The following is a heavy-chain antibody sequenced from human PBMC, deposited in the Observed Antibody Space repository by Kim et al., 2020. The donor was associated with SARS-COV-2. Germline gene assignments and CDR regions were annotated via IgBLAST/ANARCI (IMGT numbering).Heavy chain of an antibody. Sequence: GGSLRLSCAASGFTFSDYYMSWIRQAPGKGLEWVSYISSSGSTIYYADSVKGRFTISRDNAKNSLYLQMNSLRAEDTAVYYCARVRFLEWLFPWFDPWGQGTLVTVSS. D-gene: IGHD3-3*01. J-gene: IGHJ5*02. CDR1: GFTFSDYY. CDR2: ISSSGSTI. CDR3: ARVRFLEWLFPWFDP. V-gene: IGHV3-11*01.